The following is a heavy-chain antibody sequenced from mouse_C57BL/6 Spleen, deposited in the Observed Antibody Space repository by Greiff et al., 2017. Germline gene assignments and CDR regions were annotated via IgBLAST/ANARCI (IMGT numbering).Heavy chain of an antibody. CDR3: ARDGDGYYHY. Sequence: VQLQQSGAELARPGASVTMSCKASGYTFTSYTMHWVKQRPGQGLEWIGYINPSSGYTKYNQKFKDKATLTADKSSSTAYMQLSSLTSEDSAVYYCARDGDGYYHYWGQGTTLTVSS. CDR1: GYTFTSYT. CDR2: INPSSGYT. D-gene: IGHD2-3*01. V-gene: IGHV1-4*01. J-gene: IGHJ2*01.